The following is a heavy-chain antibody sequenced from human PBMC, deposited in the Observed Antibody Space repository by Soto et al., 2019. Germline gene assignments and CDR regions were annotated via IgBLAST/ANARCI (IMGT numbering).Heavy chain of an antibody. CDR2: INAGNGNT. Sequence: ASVKVSCKASGYTFTSYAMHWVRQAPGQRLEWMGWINAGNGNTKYSQKFQGRVTITRDASASTAYMELSSLRSEDTAVYYCARESTVVTPFYCGMDGWGQGNTVTV. CDR3: ARESTVVTPFYCGMDG. J-gene: IGHJ6*02. CDR1: GYTFTSYA. V-gene: IGHV1-3*01. D-gene: IGHD2-21*02.